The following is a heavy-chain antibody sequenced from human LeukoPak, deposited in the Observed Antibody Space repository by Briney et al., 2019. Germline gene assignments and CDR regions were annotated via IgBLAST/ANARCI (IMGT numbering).Heavy chain of an antibody. V-gene: IGHV5-51*01. J-gene: IGHJ4*02. CDR1: GYNFTNSW. D-gene: IGHD4-23*01. CDR3: ARRRSLGSATPYFDY. CDR2: IYPGDSDT. Sequence: GESLKISCKGSGYNFTNSWIGWVRQMPGKGLEWMGIIYPGDSDTRYSPSFQGRVTISADKSISTAYLQWSSLKASDTAIYYCARRRSLGSATPYFDYWGQGTLVTVSS.